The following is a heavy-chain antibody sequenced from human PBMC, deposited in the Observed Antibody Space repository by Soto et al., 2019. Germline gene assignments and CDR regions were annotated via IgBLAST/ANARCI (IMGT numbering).Heavy chain of an antibody. D-gene: IGHD1-7*01. J-gene: IGHJ4*02. Sequence: GGSLRLSCAASGFTFSSYAMSWVRQAPGKGLEWVSAISGSGGSTYYADSVKGRFTVSRDNSKNTLFLQMNSLRAEDTAIYYCATHATGTTFYTLLYWGQGSPVTVSS. V-gene: IGHV3-23*01. CDR2: ISGSGGST. CDR1: GFTFSSYA. CDR3: ATHATGTTFYTLLY.